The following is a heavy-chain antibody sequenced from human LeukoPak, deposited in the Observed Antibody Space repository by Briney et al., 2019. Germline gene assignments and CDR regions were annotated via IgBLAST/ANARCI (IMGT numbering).Heavy chain of an antibody. J-gene: IGHJ4*02. CDR1: GFSFTNYS. D-gene: IGHD6-6*01. Sequence: GGSLRLSCAASGFSFTNYSMNWVRQAPGKGLEWVSTITSGSSNIYYADSVKGRFTISRDNAKNSLYLQMNSLRAEDTAVYYCARESDVYSSSYYWGQGTLVTVPS. V-gene: IGHV3-21*01. CDR3: ARESDVYSSSYY. CDR2: ITSGSSNI.